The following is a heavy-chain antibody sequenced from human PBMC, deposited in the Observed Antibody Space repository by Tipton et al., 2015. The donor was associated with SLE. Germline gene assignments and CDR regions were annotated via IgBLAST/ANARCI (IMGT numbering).Heavy chain of an antibody. CDR2: ISYSENT. CDR3: ARGDSSGWYRDWFFDL. J-gene: IGHJ2*01. CDR1: GGSISSYY. Sequence: LSLTCTVSGGSISSYYWNWIRQPPGKGLEWIGSISYSENTNYNPSLKSRVTISLETSKSRFSLKLTSVTAADTAVYYCARGDSSGWYRDWFFDLWGRGTLVTVSS. V-gene: IGHV4-59*01. D-gene: IGHD6-19*01.